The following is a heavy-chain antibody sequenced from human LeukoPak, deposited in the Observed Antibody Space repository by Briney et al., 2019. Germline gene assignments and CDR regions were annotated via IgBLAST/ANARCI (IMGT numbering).Heavy chain of an antibody. J-gene: IGHJ4*02. V-gene: IGHV4-59*01. CDR2: IYYSGST. CDR3: AREGYSYGSDY. Sequence: PSETLSLTCTVSGGSISSYYWSWIRQPPGKGLEWIGYIYYSGSTNYNPSLKSRVTISVDTSKSQFSLKLSSVTAADTAVYYCAREGYSYGSDYWGQGTLVTVSS. CDR1: GGSISSYY. D-gene: IGHD5-18*01.